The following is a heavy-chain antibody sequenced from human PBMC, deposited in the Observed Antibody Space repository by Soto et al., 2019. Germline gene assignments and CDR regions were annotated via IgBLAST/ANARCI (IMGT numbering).Heavy chain of an antibody. CDR2: ISGSGGST. D-gene: IGHD2-15*01. J-gene: IGHJ6*02. Sequence: GGSLRLSCAASGFTFNTYAMSRVRQAPGKGLEWVSTISGSGGSTYYADSVKGRFTISRDNSKNTLYLQMNSLRAEDTAVYYCARVAATYYGMDVWGQGTTVTVS. V-gene: IGHV3-23*01. CDR1: GFTFNTYA. CDR3: ARVAATYYGMDV.